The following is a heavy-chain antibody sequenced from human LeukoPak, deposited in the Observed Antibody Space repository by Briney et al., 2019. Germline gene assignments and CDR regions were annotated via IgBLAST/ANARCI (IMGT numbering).Heavy chain of an antibody. CDR1: GYTLTELS. D-gene: IGHD2-15*01. Sequence: ASVKVSCKVSGYTLTELSMHWVRQAPGKGLEWMGGFDPENGDTIYAQKFQVRVTMTEDTSTDTAYMKLSSLRSEDTAVYDCARNHCSGGSCYPPSGDMDVWGQGTTVTVSS. J-gene: IGHJ6*02. CDR2: FDPENGDT. CDR3: ARNHCSGGSCYPPSGDMDV. V-gene: IGHV1-24*01.